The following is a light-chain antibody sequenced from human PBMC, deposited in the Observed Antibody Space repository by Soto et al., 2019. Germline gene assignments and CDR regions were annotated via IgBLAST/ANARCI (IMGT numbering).Light chain of an antibody. V-gene: IGLV2-14*01. J-gene: IGLJ1*01. CDR2: DVS. CDR1: SSDVGGYNY. CDR3: SSYTSSSPLYV. Sequence: QSALTQPASVSGSPGQSITISCTGTSSDVGGYNYVSWYQQHPGKAPKLMIYDVSNRPSGVSNRFSGSKSGNTASLTISGLQADDEADYYFSSYTSSSPLYVFGTGTKLTVL.